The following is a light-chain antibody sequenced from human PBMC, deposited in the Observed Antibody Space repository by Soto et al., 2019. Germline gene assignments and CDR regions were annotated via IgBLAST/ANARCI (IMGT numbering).Light chain of an antibody. CDR2: GAS. CDR1: QRVSSSY. J-gene: IGKJ3*01. CDR3: QQYGSSPFT. V-gene: IGKV3-20*01. Sequence: EMVLTQSPGTLSLSPGERATLSCSASQRVSSSYLAWYQQKPGQAPRLLIYGASSRATGIPDRFSGSGSGTDFTLTISILEPEDFAVYYCQQYGSSPFTFGPGTKVDIK.